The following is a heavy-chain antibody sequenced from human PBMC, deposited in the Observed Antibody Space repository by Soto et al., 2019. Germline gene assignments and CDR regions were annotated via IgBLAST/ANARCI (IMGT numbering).Heavy chain of an antibody. CDR2: IYYSGST. Sequence: PSETLSLTCTVSGGSISSGYYYWCWIRQPPGKGLECIGYIYYSGSTYYNPSLKSRVIISVDTSKNQFSLKLSSVTAADTAVYYCARVPFYDSSGRSYYFDYWGQGTLVTVSS. CDR1: GGSISSGYYY. D-gene: IGHD3-22*01. CDR3: ARVPFYDSSGRSYYFDY. J-gene: IGHJ4*02. V-gene: IGHV4-30-4*01.